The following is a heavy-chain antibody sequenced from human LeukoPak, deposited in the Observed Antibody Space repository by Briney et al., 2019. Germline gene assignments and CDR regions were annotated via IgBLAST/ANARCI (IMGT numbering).Heavy chain of an antibody. D-gene: IGHD3-10*01. V-gene: IGHV5-51*01. CDR3: ARGAYGSGSYYNYYGMDV. J-gene: IGHJ6*02. CDR2: IYPDDSDT. CDR1: GYSFGNRW. Sequence: PGESLKISCKGSGYSFGNRWIGWVRQMPGKGLEWMGIIYPDDSDTIYSPSFEGQVTISADKSISTAYLQWGSLKASDTAMYYCARGAYGSGSYYNYYGMDVWGQGTTVTVSS.